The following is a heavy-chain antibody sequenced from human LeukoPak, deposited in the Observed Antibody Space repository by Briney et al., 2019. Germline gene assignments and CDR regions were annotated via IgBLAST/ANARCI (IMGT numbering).Heavy chain of an antibody. CDR3: AREYYYGSGNYYFDP. V-gene: IGHV3-74*01. J-gene: IGHJ5*02. Sequence: PGGSLRLSCGASGFTFSNYAMYWVRHAPGKGLVWVSRINSDESSTRYADSVKGRFTISRDNAKNTLYLQMNSLRPDDTAVYYCAREYYYGSGNYYFDPWGQGSLVTVSS. CDR1: GFTFSNYA. CDR2: INSDESST. D-gene: IGHD3-10*01.